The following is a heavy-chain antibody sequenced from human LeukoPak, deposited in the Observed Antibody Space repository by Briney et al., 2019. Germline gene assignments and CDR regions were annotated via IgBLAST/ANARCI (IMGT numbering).Heavy chain of an antibody. Sequence: SETLSLTCTVSGGSINNGAHFWVWIRQTPGKGLEWIGTIYYTGSTYYSLSLKSRVTISLDTSKSQFSLRLNSVTAADTAVYYCARWVGSGLRAAFDIWGHGTLVTVSS. CDR3: ARWVGSGLRAAFDI. J-gene: IGHJ3*02. D-gene: IGHD2-15*01. CDR2: IYYTGST. CDR1: GGSINNGAHF. V-gene: IGHV4-39*07.